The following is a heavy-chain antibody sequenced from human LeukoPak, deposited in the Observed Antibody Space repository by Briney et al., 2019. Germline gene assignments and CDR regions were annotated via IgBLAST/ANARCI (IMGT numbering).Heavy chain of an antibody. CDR2: IYSGGST. V-gene: IGHV3-53*01. J-gene: IGHJ3*02. CDR1: GFTHCRNY. CDR3: ARDLQGDAFDI. Sequence: GGSLRLFCAASGFTHCRNYMSWVRQSPGEGLEWVSVIYSGGSTYYADPLKGRFTISRDNSKNTLYLQMNSLSAEDTAVYYCARDLQGDAFDIWGQGTIVTVSS.